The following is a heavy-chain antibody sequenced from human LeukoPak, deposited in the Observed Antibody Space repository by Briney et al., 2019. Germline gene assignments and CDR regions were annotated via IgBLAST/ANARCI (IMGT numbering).Heavy chain of an antibody. J-gene: IGHJ3*02. D-gene: IGHD6-13*01. CDR3: AKASAAAPKAFDI. CDR1: GFTFDDYA. Sequence: GGSLRLSCAASGFTFDDYAMHWVRQAPGKGLEWVSGISWNSGSIGYADSVKGRFTISRDNAKNSLYLQMNSLRAEDTALYYCAKASAAAPKAFDIWGQGTMVTVSS. V-gene: IGHV3-9*01. CDR2: ISWNSGSI.